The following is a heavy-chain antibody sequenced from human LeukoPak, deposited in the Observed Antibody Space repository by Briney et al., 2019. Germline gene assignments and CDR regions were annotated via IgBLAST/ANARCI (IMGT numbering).Heavy chain of an antibody. J-gene: IGHJ4*02. V-gene: IGHV6-1*01. CDR3: ARVGSGSWYFDY. CDR1: GDTVSSNTAT. Sequence: SQTLSLTCAISGDTVSSNTATWTWLRQSPSRGLEWLVGTYYRSKWHNDHAVSVKSRITINPDTSMNQISLQLNSVTPEDTAVYYCARVGSGSWYFDYWGQGTLVTVSS. D-gene: IGHD2-15*01. CDR2: TYYRSKWHN.